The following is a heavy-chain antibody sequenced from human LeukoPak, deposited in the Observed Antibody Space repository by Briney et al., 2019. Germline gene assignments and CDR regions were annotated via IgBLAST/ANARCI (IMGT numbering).Heavy chain of an antibody. D-gene: IGHD3-3*01. CDR3: SKRHYNFGDLDH. V-gene: IGHV3-15*01. Sequence: GGSLRLSCAASGFTFSSYGMHWVRQAPGKGLEWVGHIKTKTDGWATNYAAPVKGRFIISRDDSKNTVYLQMNSLKTEDTAVYYCSKRHYNFGDLDHWGQGALVTVSS. CDR1: GFTFSSYG. CDR2: IKTKTDGWAT. J-gene: IGHJ4*02.